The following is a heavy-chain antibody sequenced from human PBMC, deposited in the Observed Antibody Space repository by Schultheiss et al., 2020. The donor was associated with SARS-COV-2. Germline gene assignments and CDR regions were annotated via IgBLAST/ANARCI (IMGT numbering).Heavy chain of an antibody. CDR3: ARKQYDAPYFDY. Sequence: SETLSLTCAVSGGSISSGGYSWSWIRQPPGKGLEWIGYIYYSGSTYYNPSLKSRVSMSVDTSTKEFSLYLNSVSAADTAVYYCARKQYDAPYFDYWGQGILVTVSS. V-gene: IGHV4-30-2*02. D-gene: IGHD1-1*01. J-gene: IGHJ4*02. CDR2: IYYSGST. CDR1: GGSISSGGYS.